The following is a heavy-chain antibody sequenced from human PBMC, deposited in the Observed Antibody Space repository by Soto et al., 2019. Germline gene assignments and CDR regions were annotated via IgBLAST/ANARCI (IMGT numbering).Heavy chain of an antibody. D-gene: IGHD5-12*01. Sequence: QVQLVQSGAEVKKPGSSVKVSCKASGGTFSSYAISWVRQAPGQGLEWMGGIIPIFGTANYAQKFQGRVTITADESTSTAYMGLSSVRSEDTAVYYCARVGNSGYDSGAYYYGMDVWGQGTTVTVSS. J-gene: IGHJ6*02. CDR3: ARVGNSGYDSGAYYYGMDV. CDR1: GGTFSSYA. V-gene: IGHV1-69*01. CDR2: IIPIFGTA.